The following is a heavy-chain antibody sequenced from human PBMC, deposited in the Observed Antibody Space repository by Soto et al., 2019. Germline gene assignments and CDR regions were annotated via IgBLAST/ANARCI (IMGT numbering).Heavy chain of an antibody. CDR2: ISGSGGNT. CDR1: GFTFSSYA. CDR3: ARSSPYSSSSGTWFDP. J-gene: IGHJ5*02. Sequence: GGSLRLSCAASGFTFSSYAVTWVRQAPGKGLEWVSAISGSGGNTYYADSVKGRFTISRDNSRNTLYLQMNSLRAEDTAVYYCARSSPYSSSSGTWFDPWGQGTLVTVSS. D-gene: IGHD6-6*01. V-gene: IGHV3-23*01.